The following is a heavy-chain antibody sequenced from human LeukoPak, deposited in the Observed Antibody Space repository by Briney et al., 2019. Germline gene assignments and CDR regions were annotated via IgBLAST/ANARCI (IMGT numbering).Heavy chain of an antibody. J-gene: IGHJ4*02. D-gene: IGHD3-3*01. CDR3: ARDGYDFWSGYSSYFDY. CDR2: INSDGSST. Sequence: GGSLRLSCAASGFTFSSYAMSWVRQAPGKGLVWVSRINSDGSSTSYADSVKGRFTISRDNAKNTLYLQMNSLRAEDTAVYYCARDGYDFWSGYSSYFDYWGQGTLVTVSS. CDR1: GFTFSSYA. V-gene: IGHV3-74*01.